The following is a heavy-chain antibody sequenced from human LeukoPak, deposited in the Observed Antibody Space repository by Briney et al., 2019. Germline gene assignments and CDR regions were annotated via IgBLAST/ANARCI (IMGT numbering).Heavy chain of an antibody. V-gene: IGHV3-30*04. J-gene: IGHJ4*02. Sequence: GGSLRLSCAASGYTFSSYPMSWVRQAPGKGLECVARISADGSTIHYADSVRGRVTISRDNSKNTQYLQMNTLRPEDTAVYYCARGGHGGDCYLYWGPGTLVTVSS. CDR2: ISADGSTI. D-gene: IGHD2-21*02. CDR1: GYTFSSYP. CDR3: ARGGHGGDCYLY.